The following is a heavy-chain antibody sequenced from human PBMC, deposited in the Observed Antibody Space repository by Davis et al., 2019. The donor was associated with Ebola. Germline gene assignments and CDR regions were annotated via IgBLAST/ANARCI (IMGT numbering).Heavy chain of an antibody. Sequence: GGSLRLSCAASGFTFSSYEMNWVRQAPGKGLEWVSYISSSGSTIYYADSVKGRFTISRDNSKNTLYLQMNSLRAEDTAVYYCARDGGRYSSSWHYYYYGMDVWGQGTTVTVSS. CDR2: ISSSGSTI. D-gene: IGHD6-13*01. V-gene: IGHV3-48*03. J-gene: IGHJ6*02. CDR1: GFTFSSYE. CDR3: ARDGGRYSSSWHYYYYGMDV.